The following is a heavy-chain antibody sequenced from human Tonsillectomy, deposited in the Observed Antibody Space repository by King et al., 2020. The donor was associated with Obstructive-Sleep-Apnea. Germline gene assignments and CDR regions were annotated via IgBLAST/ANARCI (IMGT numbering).Heavy chain of an antibody. V-gene: IGHV3-9*01. D-gene: IGHD1-1*01. CDR3: TKDRGGSHWNDYYGMDV. CDR1: GFTFDEYP. Sequence: VQLVESGGGLVQPGRSLRLSCAASGFTFDEYPMHWVRHAPGKGLEWVSGISRNSGRLTYADSVKGRFTISRDNAKNSLYLQMDSLRPEDTALYYCTKDRGGSHWNDYYGMDVWGQGTTVTVAS. J-gene: IGHJ6*02. CDR2: ISRNSGRL.